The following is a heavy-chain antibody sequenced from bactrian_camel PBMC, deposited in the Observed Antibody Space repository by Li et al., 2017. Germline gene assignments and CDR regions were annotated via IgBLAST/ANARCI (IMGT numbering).Heavy chain of an antibody. D-gene: IGHD6*01. J-gene: IGHJ4*01. V-gene: IGHV3S26*01. CDR3: AAVPRGFGTWGTDEDNY. CDR2: IDSNGGT. Sequence: VQLVESGGGSVQAGGSLRLTCTVSGIHYNGYCLGWFRRTPGNEREGVAAIDSNGGTRYADSVKGRFTISKDNTKNTLYLQMNNLKPEDTRMYYCAAVPRGFGTWGTDEDNYWGQGTQVTVS. CDR1: GIHYNGYC.